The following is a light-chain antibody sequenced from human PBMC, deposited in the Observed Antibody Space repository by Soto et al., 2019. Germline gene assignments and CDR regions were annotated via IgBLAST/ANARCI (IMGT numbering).Light chain of an antibody. Sequence: DIQMTQSPSTLSASVGDRVTITCRASQSITTWLAWYQQKPGKAPNLLIYKASNLESGVPSRFCGSGSGTEFPLTISGLQREDFATYYCQQYEPSYTFGQGRKLEIK. V-gene: IGKV1-5*03. CDR1: QSITTW. CDR3: QQYEPSYT. CDR2: KAS. J-gene: IGKJ2*01.